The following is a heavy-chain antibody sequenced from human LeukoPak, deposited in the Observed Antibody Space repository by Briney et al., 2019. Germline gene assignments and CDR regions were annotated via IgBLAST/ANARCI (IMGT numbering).Heavy chain of an antibody. Sequence: ASVKVSCKASGYTFTSYGISWVRQAPGQGLEWMGWISAYNGNTNYAQKLQGRVTMTTDTSTSTAYMELRSLRSDDTAVYYCARDSPAGRTYYYYGMDVWGQGTTVTVSS. CDR1: GYTFTSYG. CDR3: ARDSPAGRTYYYYGMDV. CDR2: ISAYNGNT. V-gene: IGHV1-18*01. J-gene: IGHJ6*02.